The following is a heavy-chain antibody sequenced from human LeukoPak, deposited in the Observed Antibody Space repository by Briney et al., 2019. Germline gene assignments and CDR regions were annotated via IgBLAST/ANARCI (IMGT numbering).Heavy chain of an antibody. J-gene: IGHJ4*02. CDR3: AHRKNYYDSSVSDN. D-gene: IGHD3-22*01. V-gene: IGHV2-5*02. CDR1: GFSLNTRGVG. Sequence: SGPTLVNPTQTLTLTCTFSGFSLNTRGVGVGWIRQPPGRALEWLALIYWDDDRRYSPSLKSRLTITEDTSKNQVVLTMTNMDPVDTATYFCAHRKNYYDSSVSDNWGQGTLVTVSS. CDR2: IYWDDDR.